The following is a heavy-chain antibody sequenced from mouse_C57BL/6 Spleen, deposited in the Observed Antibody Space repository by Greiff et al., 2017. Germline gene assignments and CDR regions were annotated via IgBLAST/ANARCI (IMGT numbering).Heavy chain of an antibody. V-gene: IGHV1-7*01. CDR3: ASGGSDYAMDY. D-gene: IGHD1-1*02. CDR2: INPSSGYT. J-gene: IGHJ4*01. CDR1: GYTFTSYW. Sequence: VQVVESGAELAKPGASVKLSCKASGYTFTSYWMHWVKQRPGQGLEWIGYINPSSGYTKYNQKFKDKATLTADKSSSTAYMQLSSLTYEDSAVYYCASGGSDYAMDYWGQGTSVTVSS.